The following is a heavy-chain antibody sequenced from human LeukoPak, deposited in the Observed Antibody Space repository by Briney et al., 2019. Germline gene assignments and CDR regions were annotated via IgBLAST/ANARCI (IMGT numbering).Heavy chain of an antibody. Sequence: ASVKLSCKASGYTFTSYYMHWVRQAPGQGLERMGIINPSGGSTIYAQKFQGRVTMTRDTSTSTVYMELSSLRYEDTAVYYCARANCSSTSCAPDYWGQGLLVTVSS. J-gene: IGHJ4*02. V-gene: IGHV1-46*01. CDR2: INPSGGST. D-gene: IGHD2-2*01. CDR3: ARANCSSTSCAPDY. CDR1: GYTFTSYY.